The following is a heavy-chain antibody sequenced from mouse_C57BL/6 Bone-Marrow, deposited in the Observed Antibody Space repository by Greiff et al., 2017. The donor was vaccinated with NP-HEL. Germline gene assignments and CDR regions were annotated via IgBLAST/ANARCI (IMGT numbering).Heavy chain of an antibody. CDR1: GYTFTSYG. J-gene: IGHJ3*01. CDR2: IYPRSGNT. CDR3: ARGVYYGNSWFAY. V-gene: IGHV1-81*01. Sequence: VQLKESGAELARPGASVKLSCKASGYTFTSYGISWVKQRTGQGLEWIGEIYPRSGNTYYNEKFKGKATLTADKSSSTAYMELRSLTSEDSAVYFCARGVYYGNSWFAYWGQGTLVTVSA. D-gene: IGHD2-1*01.